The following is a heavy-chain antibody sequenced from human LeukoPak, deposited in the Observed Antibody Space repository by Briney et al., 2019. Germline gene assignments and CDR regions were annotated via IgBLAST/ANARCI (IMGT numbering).Heavy chain of an antibody. Sequence: KTGESLKISCKGSGYSFTSYWIGWVRRMPGKGLDWMGIIYPGDSDDTTYSPSFQGQVTFSADNSISTAYLQWSSLKASDSAMYYCARQTGYSSSWYDFWGQGTQVTVSS. J-gene: IGHJ4*02. V-gene: IGHV5-51*01. CDR1: GYSFTSYW. CDR3: ARQTGYSSSWYDF. D-gene: IGHD6-13*01. CDR2: IYPGDSDDT.